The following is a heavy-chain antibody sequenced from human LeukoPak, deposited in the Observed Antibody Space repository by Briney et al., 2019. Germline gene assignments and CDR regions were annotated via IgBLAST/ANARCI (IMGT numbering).Heavy chain of an antibody. CDR1: GYTFTGYY. J-gene: IGHJ3*02. V-gene: IGHV1-2*02. Sequence: ASVKVSCKASGYTFTGYYMYWVRQAPGLGVEWMGWINAHSGGNNYETRFQGSVTMTRDTSISTAYLELSRVRPDDTALYYCSRDAFGQAFDIWGQGTMVIVSS. CDR3: SRDAFGQAFDI. CDR2: INAHSGGN. D-gene: IGHD3-3*02.